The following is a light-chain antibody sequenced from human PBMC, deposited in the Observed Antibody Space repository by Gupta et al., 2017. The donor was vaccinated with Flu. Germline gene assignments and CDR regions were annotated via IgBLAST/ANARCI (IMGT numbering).Light chain of an antibody. CDR2: EVS. Sequence: QSALTQPASVSGSPGPSITISCTGTSSDVGGYNYVSWYQQHPGKAPKLMIYEVSNRPSGVSNRFPGSKSGNTASLTISGLQAEDEADYYCSSYTSSSTVVFGGGTKLTVL. CDR3: SSYTSSSTVV. CDR1: SSDVGGYNY. J-gene: IGLJ2*01. V-gene: IGLV2-14*01.